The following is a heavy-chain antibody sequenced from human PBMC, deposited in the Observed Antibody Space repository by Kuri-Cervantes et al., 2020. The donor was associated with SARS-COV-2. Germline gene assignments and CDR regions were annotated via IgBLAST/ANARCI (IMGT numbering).Heavy chain of an antibody. V-gene: IGHV3-21*01. J-gene: IGHJ4*02. CDR2: ISSSSSYI. Sequence: GGSLRLSCAASGFTFSSYSVNWVRQAPGKGLEWVSSISSSSSYIYYADSVKGRFTISRDNAKNSLYLQMNSLRAEDTAVYYCASTGVIGIKNRLTYWGQGTLVTVSS. D-gene: IGHD2/OR15-2a*01. CDR3: ASTGVIGIKNRLTY. CDR1: GFTFSSYS.